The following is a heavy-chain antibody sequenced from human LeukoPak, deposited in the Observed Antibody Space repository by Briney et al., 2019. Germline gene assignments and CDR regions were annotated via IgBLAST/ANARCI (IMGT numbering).Heavy chain of an antibody. Sequence: ASVKVSCKASGGTFSSYAISWVRQAPGQGLEWMGIINPSGGSTSYAQKFQGRVTMTRDTSTSTAYMELSSLRSEDTAVYYCARTEDFWSGYWDYWGQGTLVTVSS. D-gene: IGHD3-3*01. CDR3: ARTEDFWSGYWDY. CDR1: GGTFSSYA. CDR2: INPSGGST. V-gene: IGHV1-46*01. J-gene: IGHJ4*02.